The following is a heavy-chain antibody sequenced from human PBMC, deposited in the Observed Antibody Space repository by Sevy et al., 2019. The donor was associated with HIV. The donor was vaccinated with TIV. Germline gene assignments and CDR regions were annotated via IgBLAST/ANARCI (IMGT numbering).Heavy chain of an antibody. V-gene: IGHV4-39*01. D-gene: IGHD5-12*01. CDR2: IYAYSGGT. J-gene: IGHJ4*02. CDR3: ARKGNGYNQYFFDY. CDR1: GGSVSSSLYS. Sequence: SETLSLTCTVSGGSVSSSLYSWGWVRQCPGKGLEWSWSIYAYSGGTFYNPSVKSRVTISVDTPNNQFSLKLTSVTAADTAVYYCARKGNGYNQYFFDYWGQGTLVTVSS.